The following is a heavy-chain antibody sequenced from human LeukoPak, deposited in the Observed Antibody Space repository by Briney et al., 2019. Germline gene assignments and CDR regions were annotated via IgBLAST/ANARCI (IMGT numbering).Heavy chain of an antibody. D-gene: IGHD6-13*01. CDR3: ATGEWTYSSSCHFDY. CDR1: GYTFTSYY. J-gene: IGHJ4*02. V-gene: IGHV1-46*01. Sequence: ASVKVSCKASGYTFTSYYMHWVRQAPGQGLEWMGIINPGGGSTSYAQQFQGRVTMTTDTSTSTAYMELSSLRSEDTAVYYCATGEWTYSSSCHFDYWGQGTLVTVSS. CDR2: INPGGGST.